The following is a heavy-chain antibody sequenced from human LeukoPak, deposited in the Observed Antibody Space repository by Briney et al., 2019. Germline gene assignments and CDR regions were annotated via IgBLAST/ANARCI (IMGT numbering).Heavy chain of an antibody. D-gene: IGHD2-15*01. CDR2: IYYSGST. Sequence: SETLSLTCTVSGGSISSYYWSWIRQPPGKGLEWIGYIYYSGSTNYNPSLKSRVTISVDTSKNQLSLKLSSVTAADTAVYYCARGERYCSGGSCYSDPSDYWGQGTLVTVSS. J-gene: IGHJ4*02. CDR1: GGSISSYY. V-gene: IGHV4-59*01. CDR3: ARGERYCSGGSCYSDPSDY.